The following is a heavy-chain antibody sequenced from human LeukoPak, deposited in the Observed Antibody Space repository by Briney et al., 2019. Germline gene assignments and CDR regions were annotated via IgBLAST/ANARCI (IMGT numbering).Heavy chain of an antibody. D-gene: IGHD6-19*01. CDR1: GFTLSSYG. CDR2: ISGSGGST. Sequence: GGSLRLSCAASGFTLSSYGMSWVRQAPGKGLEWVSVISGSGGSTYYADSVKGRFTISRDNSKNTLYLQMSSLRVGDTAVYYCAKDPQIYSSGWFDPWGQGTLVTVSS. V-gene: IGHV3-23*01. CDR3: AKDPQIYSSGWFDP. J-gene: IGHJ5*02.